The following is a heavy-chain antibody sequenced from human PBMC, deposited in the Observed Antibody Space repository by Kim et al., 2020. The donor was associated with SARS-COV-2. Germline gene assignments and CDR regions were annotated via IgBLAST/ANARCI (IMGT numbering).Heavy chain of an antibody. V-gene: IGHV3-21*01. D-gene: IGHD3-10*01. J-gene: IGHJ4*02. CDR1: GFTFSSYS. CDR2: ISSSSSYI. Sequence: GGSLRLSCAASGFTFSSYSMNWVRQAPGKGLEWVSSISSSSSYIYYADSVKGRFTISRDNAKNSLYLQMNSLRAEDTAVYYCARDGTLLWFGELSHFDYWGQGTLVTVSS. CDR3: ARDGTLLWFGELSHFDY.